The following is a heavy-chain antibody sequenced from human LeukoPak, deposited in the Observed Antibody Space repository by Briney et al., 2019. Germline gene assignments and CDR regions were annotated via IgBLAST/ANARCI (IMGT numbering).Heavy chain of an antibody. D-gene: IGHD2-15*01. V-gene: IGHV3-7*05. CDR2: IKQDGSDK. Sequence: GESLRLSCTASGXTFSSSWMSWVRQAPGKGLEWVDNIKQDGSDKYYVDSVKGRFTISRDNAKNSLYLQMDSLRAEDTAVYYCARGPLSRPFDYWGQGTLVTVSS. CDR1: GXTFSSSW. J-gene: IGHJ4*02. CDR3: ARGPLSRPFDY.